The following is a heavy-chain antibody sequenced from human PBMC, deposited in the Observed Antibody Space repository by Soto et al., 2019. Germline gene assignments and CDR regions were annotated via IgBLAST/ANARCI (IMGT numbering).Heavy chain of an antibody. V-gene: IGHV3-23*01. CDR2: ISGSGCST. J-gene: IGHJ6*03. CDR1: GFTFSSYA. CDR3: KSGEDYYGSGSYYYYYYMDV. Sequence: GGSLRLSCAASGFTFSSYAMSWVRQAPGKGLEWVSAISGSGCSTYYADSVKGRFTISRDNSKNTLYLQMNSLRAEDTAVYYCKSGEDYYGSGSYYYYYYMDVWGKGTTVTVSS. D-gene: IGHD3-10*01.